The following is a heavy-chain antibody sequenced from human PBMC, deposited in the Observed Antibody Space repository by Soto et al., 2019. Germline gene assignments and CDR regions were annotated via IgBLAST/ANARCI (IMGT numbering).Heavy chain of an antibody. CDR3: VRTSLGVAAATRGDY. J-gene: IGHJ4*02. D-gene: IGHD6-25*01. CDR2: INSDGSST. CDR1: GFTFSSYW. V-gene: IGHV3-74*01. Sequence: EVQLVESGGGLVQPGGSLRLSCAASGFTFSSYWMHWVRQAPGKGLVWVSRINSDGSSTSYADSVKGRFTISRDNTKNTLYLQMNSLRAEDTAVYYCVRTSLGVAAATRGDYWGQGTLVTVSS.